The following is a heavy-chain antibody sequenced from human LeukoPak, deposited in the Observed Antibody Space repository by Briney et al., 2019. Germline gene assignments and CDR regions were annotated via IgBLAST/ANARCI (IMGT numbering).Heavy chain of an antibody. CDR1: GYTFTDYY. CDR2: ISPNSGGA. CDR3: ATKSSGYYMY. V-gene: IGHV1-2*02. D-gene: IGHD3-3*01. Sequence: ASVKVSCKASGYTFTDYYMHWVRQAPGQGLEWMGWISPNSGGAKYAQKFQGRVTMTRDTSISTAYMELSGLRSDDTAVYYCATKSSGYYMYWGQGTLVTGSS. J-gene: IGHJ4*02.